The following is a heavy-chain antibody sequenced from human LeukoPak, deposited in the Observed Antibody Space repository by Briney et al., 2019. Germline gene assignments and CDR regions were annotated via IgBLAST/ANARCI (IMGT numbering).Heavy chain of an antibody. D-gene: IGHD6-13*01. CDR3: AKEPANLYSSSSSVTY. V-gene: IGHV3-30-3*01. CDR1: GFTFSSYA. Sequence: GGSLRLSCAASGFTFSSYAMHWVRQAPGKGLEWVAVISYDGSNKYYADSVKGRFTISRDNSKNTLYLQMNSLRAEDTAVYYCAKEPANLYSSSSSVTYWGQGTLVTVSS. CDR2: ISYDGSNK. J-gene: IGHJ4*02.